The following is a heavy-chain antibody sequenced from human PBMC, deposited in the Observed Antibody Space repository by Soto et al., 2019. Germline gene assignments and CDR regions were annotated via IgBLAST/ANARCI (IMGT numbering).Heavy chain of an antibody. Sequence: GESLKISCKGSGYSFTSYWIGWVRQMPGKGLEWMGIIYPGDSDTRYSPSFQGQVTISADKSISTAYLQWSSLKASGTAMYYCARLVAAVAGTDYYGMDVWGQGTTVTVSS. CDR2: IYPGDSDT. V-gene: IGHV5-51*01. J-gene: IGHJ6*02. CDR1: GYSFTSYW. CDR3: ARLVAAVAGTDYYGMDV. D-gene: IGHD6-19*01.